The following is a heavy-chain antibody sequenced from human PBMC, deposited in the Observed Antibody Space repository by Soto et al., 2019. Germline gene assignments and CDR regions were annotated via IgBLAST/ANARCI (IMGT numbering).Heavy chain of an antibody. CDR1: VYTFTSYG. D-gene: IGHD3-22*01. V-gene: IGHV1-18*01. J-gene: IGHJ3*02. CDR3: ARGGDYYDSSEADALDI. CDR2: ISAYNGNT. Sequence: GXSVKVSCKASVYTFTSYGISWVRQAPGQGLERMGWISAYNGNTNYAQKLQGRVTMTTDTSTSTAYMELRSLRSDDTAVYYCARGGDYYDSSEADALDIWGQGSMVTVSS.